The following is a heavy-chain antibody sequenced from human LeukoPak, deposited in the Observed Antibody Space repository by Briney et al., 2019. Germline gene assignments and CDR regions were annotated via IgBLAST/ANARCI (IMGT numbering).Heavy chain of an antibody. V-gene: IGHV1-2*02. CDR2: INPNSGGT. CDR1: GYTFTGYH. D-gene: IGHD1-1*01. Sequence: ASVKVSCKASGYTFTGYHMHWVRQAPGQGLEWMGWINPNSGGTNYAQKFQGRVTMTRDTSISTAYMELSRLRSDDTAVYYCARDALHPLSGYMDVWGKGTTVTVSS. CDR3: ARDALHPLSGYMDV. J-gene: IGHJ6*03.